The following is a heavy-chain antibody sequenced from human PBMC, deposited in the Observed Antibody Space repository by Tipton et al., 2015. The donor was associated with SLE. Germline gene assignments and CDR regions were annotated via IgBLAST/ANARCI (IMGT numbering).Heavy chain of an antibody. CDR3: AKNSGSYYFDD. Sequence: TLSLTCSVSTYSISNGHYWAWVRQPPGKGLEWIGTVYHTGNTYYNPSLKSRVTMSVDTSKNQFSLKLNSVTAADTAVYYCAKNSGSYYFDDWGQGTLVTVSS. D-gene: IGHD3-10*01. CDR1: TYSISNGHY. CDR2: VYHTGNT. J-gene: IGHJ4*02. V-gene: IGHV4-38-2*01.